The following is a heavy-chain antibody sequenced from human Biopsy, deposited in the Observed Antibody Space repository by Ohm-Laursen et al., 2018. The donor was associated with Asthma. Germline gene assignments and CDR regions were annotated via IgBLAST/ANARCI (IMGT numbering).Heavy chain of an antibody. V-gene: IGHV1-69*01. D-gene: IGHD6-19*01. J-gene: IGHJ6*02. CDR1: GGTFSNFA. Sequence: SSAKVSCKAPGGTFSNFAISWVRQAPGQGLEWLGGIMTVFGTTNYAQKFQGRVTITADESTGTAYMEVTSLRSEDTAIYYCARCQVGYSSGWSLLLKKIYYSGMDVWGQGTAVTVSS. CDR2: IMTVFGTT. CDR3: ARCQVGYSSGWSLLLKKIYYSGMDV.